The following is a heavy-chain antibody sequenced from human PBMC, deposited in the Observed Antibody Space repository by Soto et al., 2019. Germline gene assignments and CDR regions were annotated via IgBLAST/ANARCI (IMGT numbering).Heavy chain of an antibody. CDR2: ISSSSSYI. Sequence: AGGSLRLSCAASGFTFSIYSMNWVRQAPGKGLEWVSSISSSSSYIYYADSVKGRFTISRDNAKNSLYLQMNSLRAEDTAVYYCAGGGIAAAGTSTSGYWGQGTLVTVSS. V-gene: IGHV3-21*01. J-gene: IGHJ4*02. D-gene: IGHD6-13*01. CDR3: AGGGIAAAGTSTSGY. CDR1: GFTFSIYS.